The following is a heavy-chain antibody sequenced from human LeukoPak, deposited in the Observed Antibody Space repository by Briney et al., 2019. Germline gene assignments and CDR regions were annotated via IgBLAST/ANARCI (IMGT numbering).Heavy chain of an antibody. Sequence: ASVKVSCKASGYTFTSYGISWVRQAPGQGLEWMGWISAYNGNTNYAQKPQGRVTMTTDTSTSTAYMELRSLRSDDTAVYYCARDLWGSIVTTFLYYYYYMDVWGKGTTVTVSS. CDR3: ARDLWGSIVTTFLYYYYYMDV. D-gene: IGHD4-11*01. CDR1: GYTFTSYG. CDR2: ISAYNGNT. J-gene: IGHJ6*03. V-gene: IGHV1-18*01.